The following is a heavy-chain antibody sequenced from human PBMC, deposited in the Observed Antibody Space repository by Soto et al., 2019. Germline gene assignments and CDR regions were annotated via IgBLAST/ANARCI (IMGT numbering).Heavy chain of an antibody. Sequence: SETLSLTCTVSGGSISSYYWSWIRQPPGKGLEWIGYIYYSGSTNYNRSLKSRVTISVDTSKNQFSLKLSSVTAADTAVYYCARTTNYYFDYWGQGTLVTVSS. CDR2: IYYSGST. V-gene: IGHV4-59*01. J-gene: IGHJ4*02. D-gene: IGHD7-27*01. CDR3: ARTTNYYFDY. CDR1: GGSISSYY.